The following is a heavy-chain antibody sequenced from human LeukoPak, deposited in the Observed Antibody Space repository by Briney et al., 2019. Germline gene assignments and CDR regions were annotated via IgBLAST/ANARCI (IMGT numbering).Heavy chain of an antibody. J-gene: IGHJ4*02. CDR1: GFTFSSYG. D-gene: IGHD5-12*01. V-gene: IGHV3-30*18. Sequence: GGSLRLSCAASGFTFSSYGMHWVRQAPDKGLEWVAVISYDGSNKYYADSVKGRFTISRDNSENTLYLQMNSLRAEDTAVYYCAKDLTGYDYFDYWGQGTLVTVSS. CDR3: AKDLTGYDYFDY. CDR2: ISYDGSNK.